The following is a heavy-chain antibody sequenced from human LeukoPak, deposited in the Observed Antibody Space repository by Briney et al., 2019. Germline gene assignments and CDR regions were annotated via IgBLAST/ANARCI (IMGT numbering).Heavy chain of an antibody. CDR1: GGSFSGYY. D-gene: IGHD3-3*01. CDR3: ARGGDYDFWSGYWSSSNWYFDL. V-gene: IGHV4-34*01. CDR2: INHGGST. J-gene: IGHJ2*01. Sequence: PSETLSLTCAVYGGSFSGYYWSWIRQPPGKGLEWIGEINHGGSTNYNPSLKSRVTISVDTSKNQFSLKLSSVTAADTAVYYCARGGDYDFWSGYWSSSNWYFDLSGRGTLVTVSS.